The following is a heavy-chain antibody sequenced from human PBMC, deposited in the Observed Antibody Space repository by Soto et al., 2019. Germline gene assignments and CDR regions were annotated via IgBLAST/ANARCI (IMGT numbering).Heavy chain of an antibody. Sequence: QVQLVESGGGLVKPGGSLRLSCAASGFTFSDCYMSWIRQAPGKGLEWISYSSSSGYIMYNADSVKGRFTISRDNAKNSLFLQMNSLRVEDTAVYHCATFSRPPVAAFDFWGQGTMVTVSS. CDR3: ATFSRPPVAAFDF. J-gene: IGHJ3*01. V-gene: IGHV3-11*01. CDR2: SSSSGYIM. CDR1: GFTFSDCY. D-gene: IGHD3-3*02.